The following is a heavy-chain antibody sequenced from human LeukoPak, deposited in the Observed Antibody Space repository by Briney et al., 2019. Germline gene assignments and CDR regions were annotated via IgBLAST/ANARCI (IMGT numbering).Heavy chain of an antibody. CDR3: ARDVTGDLKLDY. Sequence: SQTLSLTCVISGDSVSSNSAAWNWIRQSPSRGLEWLGRTYYRSKWYNNYAISVKSRITINPDTSKNQFSLQLNSVTPEDTAIYYCARDVTGDLKLDYWGQGTLVTVSS. D-gene: IGHD7-27*01. J-gene: IGHJ4*02. CDR2: TYYRSKWYN. CDR1: GDSVSSNSAA. V-gene: IGHV6-1*01.